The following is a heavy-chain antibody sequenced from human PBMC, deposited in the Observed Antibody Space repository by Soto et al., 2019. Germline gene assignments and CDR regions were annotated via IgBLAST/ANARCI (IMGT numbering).Heavy chain of an antibody. CDR1: GFTFSDYN. J-gene: IGHJ5*02. Sequence: PGGSLRLSCAASGFTFSDYNMNWIRQAPGKGLEWVSYISSTGSTIYYADPLKGRFTISRDNSKNSLYLEMYSLRAEDTAVYYCAREFGDTGWFDPWGQGTLVTVSS. CDR2: ISSTGSTI. CDR3: AREFGDTGWFDP. D-gene: IGHD2-21*01. V-gene: IGHV3-11*01.